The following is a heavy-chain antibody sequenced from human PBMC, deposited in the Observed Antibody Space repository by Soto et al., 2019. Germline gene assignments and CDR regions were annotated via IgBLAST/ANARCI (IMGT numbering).Heavy chain of an antibody. CDR1: GYDFNIYD. V-gene: IGHV1-8*01. CDR2: MTPKRETP. J-gene: IGHJ6*02. CDR3: ARGGHGFWRGETYDEAMDG. D-gene: IGHD3-3*01. Sequence: QVHLVQSGAEVKKPGASVKVSCTASGYDFNIYDIHWVRQSTGQGLEWMGWMTPKRETPGYAPKCQGRVTRTRDTSRSAVYMELSSLGSADTAVYFCARGGHGFWRGETYDEAMDGWGQGTTVTVSS.